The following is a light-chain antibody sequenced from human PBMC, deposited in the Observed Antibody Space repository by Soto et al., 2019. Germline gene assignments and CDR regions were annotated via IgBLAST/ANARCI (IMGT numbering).Light chain of an antibody. Sequence: SVLTQPASVTGYIGQSVTISCNGTSSNVGSYNLVSWYQQHPGKAPKLMIYEVSKRPSGVSNRFSGSKSGNTASLTISGLQAEDEADYHCCSYAGSYTYVFGPGTKVNVL. V-gene: IGLV2-23*02. J-gene: IGLJ1*01. CDR2: EVS. CDR1: SSNVGSYNL. CDR3: CSYAGSYTYV.